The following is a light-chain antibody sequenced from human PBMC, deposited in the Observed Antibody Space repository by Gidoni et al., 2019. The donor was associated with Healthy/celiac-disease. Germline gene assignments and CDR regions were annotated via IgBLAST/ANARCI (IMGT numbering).Light chain of an antibody. CDR3: QQRSNWPLT. J-gene: IGKJ4*01. Sequence: EIVLTQSPATLSLSPGERATLSCRASQSVSSYLAWYQQKPGQAHRLLIYDASNRATGIPARFSGSGSGTDVTLTISSLEPEDFAVYYCQQRSNWPLTFGGGTKVEIK. V-gene: IGKV3-11*01. CDR1: QSVSSY. CDR2: DAS.